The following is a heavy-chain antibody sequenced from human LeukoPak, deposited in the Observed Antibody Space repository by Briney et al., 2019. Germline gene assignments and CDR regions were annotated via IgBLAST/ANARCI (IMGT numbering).Heavy chain of an antibody. CDR2: LKPSGGST. V-gene: IGHV1-46*01. CDR3: ARGGVSRFDWLLGPFDY. J-gene: IGHJ4*02. CDR1: GYTFTSYF. Sequence: GASVKVSCKASGYTFTSYFIHWVRQAPGQGLEWMGILKPSGGSTSYAQQFQGRVTMTRDTSTSTVYMELSSLRSEDTAVYYCARGGVSRFDWLLGPFDYWGQGTLVTVSS. D-gene: IGHD3-9*01.